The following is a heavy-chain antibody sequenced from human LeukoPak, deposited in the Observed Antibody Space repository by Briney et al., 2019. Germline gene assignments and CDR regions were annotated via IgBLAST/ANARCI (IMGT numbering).Heavy chain of an antibody. V-gene: IGHV4-38-2*01. CDR1: GYSISSGYY. J-gene: IGHJ4*02. CDR3: ARGGIAAAGTSFDY. CDR2: IYHSGST. Sequence: SETLSLTCAVSGYSISSGYYWGWIRQPPGKGLEWMGSIYHSGSTYYNPSLKSRVTISVDTSKNQFSLKLSSVTAADTAVYYCARGGIAAAGTSFDYWGQGTLVTVSS. D-gene: IGHD6-13*01.